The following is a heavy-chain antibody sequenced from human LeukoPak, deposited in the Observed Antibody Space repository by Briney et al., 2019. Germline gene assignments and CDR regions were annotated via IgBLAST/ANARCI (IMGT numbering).Heavy chain of an antibody. V-gene: IGHV1-69*13. Sequence: SVKVSCKTSGGTFRSYAISWVRQAPGQGLEWMGGIIPIFGTANYAQKFQGRVTITADESTSTAYMELSSLRSEDTAIYYCASSKDYHDSSGYARTLDYWGQGTLVTVSS. CDR3: ASSKDYHDSSGYARTLDY. CDR2: IIPIFGTA. D-gene: IGHD3-22*01. CDR1: GGTFRSYA. J-gene: IGHJ4*02.